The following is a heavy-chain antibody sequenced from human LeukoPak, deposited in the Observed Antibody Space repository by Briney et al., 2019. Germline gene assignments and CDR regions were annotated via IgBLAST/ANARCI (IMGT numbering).Heavy chain of an antibody. J-gene: IGHJ6*02. Sequence: GASVKVSCKASGYTFTSNYIHWVRQAPGQGLEWMGIINPSGGSTSYAQKFQGRVTMTRDTSTSTVYMELSSLRSEDTAVYYCARDLPIYGDYGIYYYYYGMDVWGQGTTVTVSS. CDR3: ARDLPIYGDYGIYYYYYGMDV. CDR1: GYTFTSNY. CDR2: INPSGGST. D-gene: IGHD4-17*01. V-gene: IGHV1-46*01.